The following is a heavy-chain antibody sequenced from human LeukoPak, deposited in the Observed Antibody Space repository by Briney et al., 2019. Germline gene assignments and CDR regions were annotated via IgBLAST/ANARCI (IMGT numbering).Heavy chain of an antibody. J-gene: IGHJ5*02. V-gene: IGHV4-59*08. Sequence: SETLSLTCTVSGGAISSYYWSWIRRPPGKGLEWIGYIYFRGSTNYSPSLKSRVTMSLDTSKNQFSLRLSSVTAADTAVSYCARPRSVGLVIIPRAGGFDPWGQGTRVTVSS. D-gene: IGHD3-3*01. CDR2: IYFRGST. CDR3: ARPRSVGLVIIPRAGGFDP. CDR1: GGAISSYY.